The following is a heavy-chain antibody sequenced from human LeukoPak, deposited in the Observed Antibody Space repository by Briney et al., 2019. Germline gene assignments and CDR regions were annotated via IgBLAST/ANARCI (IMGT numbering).Heavy chain of an antibody. Sequence: GGSLRLSCAASGYTFTNHAMQWVRQAPGKGLEYVSAISGNGGSTYYANSVKGRFTISRDNSKNTVYLQMDSLRAEDMAVYYCARAGVIRYVAWLINYYMDVWGKGTTVTVSS. CDR2: ISGNGGST. V-gene: IGHV3-64*01. CDR1: GYTFTNHA. CDR3: ARAGVIRYVAWLINYYMDV. D-gene: IGHD3-9*01. J-gene: IGHJ6*03.